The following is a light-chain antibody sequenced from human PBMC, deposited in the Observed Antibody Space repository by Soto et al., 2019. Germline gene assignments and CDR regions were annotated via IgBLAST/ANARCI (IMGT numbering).Light chain of an antibody. CDR2: AAS. J-gene: IGKJ1*01. V-gene: IGKV1-39*01. CDR3: QQSYSTPWT. Sequence: DIQMTQSPSSLSASVGDRVTITCRASQSISSYLNWYQQKPGKAPKLLIYAASSLQSGVPSRFSGSGSGTDFTLTISSLQPEDFATYYCQQSYSTPWTFGQGTKVASK. CDR1: QSISSY.